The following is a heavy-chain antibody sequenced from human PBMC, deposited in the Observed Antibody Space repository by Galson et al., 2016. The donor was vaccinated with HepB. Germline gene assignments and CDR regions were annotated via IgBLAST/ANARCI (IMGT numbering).Heavy chain of an antibody. D-gene: IGHD3-3*01. CDR2: ISFDGNYK. V-gene: IGHV3-30*18. CDR1: GFTFGNYV. J-gene: IGHJ4*02. Sequence: SLRLSCAASGFTFGNYVMHWARQAPGKGLEWVSLISFDGNYKYYTDSVRGRFTVSRDNSRNTLYLQMNSLRVEDTAVYYCAKWGGSTSTIFGVYFFDYWGPGTLVTVSS. CDR3: AKWGGSTSTIFGVYFFDY.